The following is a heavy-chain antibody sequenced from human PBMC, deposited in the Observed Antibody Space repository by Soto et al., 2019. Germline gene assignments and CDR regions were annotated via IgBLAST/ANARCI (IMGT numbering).Heavy chain of an antibody. Sequence: GGSLRLSCAASGFSFSTHGLHWVRQAPGKGLEWVSTTGATGRTTYYADSVKGRFTVSRDNSKNTLDLQMSNLRAEDTAVYYCATVHNTSRSFDYWGQGTLVTVSS. CDR2: TGATGRTT. V-gene: IGHV3-23*01. J-gene: IGHJ4*02. CDR1: GFSFSTHG. CDR3: ATVHNTSRSFDY. D-gene: IGHD1-20*01.